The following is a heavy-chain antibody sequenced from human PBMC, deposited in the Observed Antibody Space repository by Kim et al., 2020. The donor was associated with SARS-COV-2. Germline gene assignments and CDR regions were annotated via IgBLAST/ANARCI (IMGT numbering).Heavy chain of an antibody. Sequence: YVKSRITINPDTSKNQLSLQLNSVTPEDTAVYYCARGSSSRQGSYYGMDVWGQGTTVTVSS. J-gene: IGHJ6*02. CDR3: ARGSSSRQGSYYGMDV. V-gene: IGHV6-1*01. D-gene: IGHD6-13*01.